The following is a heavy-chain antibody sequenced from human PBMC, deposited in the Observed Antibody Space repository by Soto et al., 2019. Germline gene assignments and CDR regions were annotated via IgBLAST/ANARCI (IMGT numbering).Heavy chain of an antibody. Sequence: PSEILSLICTVSGCSINRYCWSWIRQPPGKGLEWIGYIYYSGSTNYNPSLKSRVTISVDTSKSQFSLKLSAVTAADAAVYYCARHTTASSVWYLYYYYYYMDVWGKGTTVTVSS. J-gene: IGHJ6*03. CDR3: ARHTTASSVWYLYYYYYYMDV. D-gene: IGHD6-19*01. V-gene: IGHV4-59*08. CDR2: IYYSGST. CDR1: GCSINRYC.